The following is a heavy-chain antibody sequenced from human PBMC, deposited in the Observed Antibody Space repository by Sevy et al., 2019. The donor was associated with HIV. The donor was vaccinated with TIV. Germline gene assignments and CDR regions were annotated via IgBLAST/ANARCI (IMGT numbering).Heavy chain of an antibody. CDR3: ARETRMKWELLCCFDY. CDR2: IKQDGSEK. D-gene: IGHD1-26*01. V-gene: IGHV3-7*01. CDR1: GFTFSSYW. Sequence: GGSLRLSCAASGFTFSSYWMSWVRQAPGKGLEWVANIKQDGSEKYYVDSVKGRFTISRDNAKNSLYLQMNSLRAEDTAVYYCARETRMKWELLCCFDYWGQGTLVTVSS. J-gene: IGHJ4*02.